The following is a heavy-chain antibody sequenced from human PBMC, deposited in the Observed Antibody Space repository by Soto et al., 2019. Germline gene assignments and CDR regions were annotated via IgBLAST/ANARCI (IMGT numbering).Heavy chain of an antibody. V-gene: IGHV3-30*18. Sequence: QVQLVESGGGVVQPGRSLRLSCAASGFTFSSYGMHWVRQAPGKGLEWVAVISYDGSNKYYADSVKGRFTISRDNSKNTLYLQMNSLRAEDTAVYYCAKDRRSSSRYYYYGMDVWGQGTTVTVSS. CDR1: GFTFSSYG. D-gene: IGHD6-6*01. CDR2: ISYDGSNK. CDR3: AKDRRSSSRYYYYGMDV. J-gene: IGHJ6*02.